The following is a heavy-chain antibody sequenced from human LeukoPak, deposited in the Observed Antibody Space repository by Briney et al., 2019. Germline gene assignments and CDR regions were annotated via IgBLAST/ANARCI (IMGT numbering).Heavy chain of an antibody. V-gene: IGHV3-48*03. CDR3: AREDIVATRSHGGDYYYYYMDV. D-gene: IGHD5-12*01. CDR2: ISSSGSTI. J-gene: IGHJ6*03. Sequence: GGSLRLSCAASGFTFSSYEMNWVRQAPGKGLEWVSYISSSGSTIYYADSVKGRFTISRDNAKNSLYLQMNSLRAEDTAVYYCAREDIVATRSHGGDYYYYYMDVWGKGITVTVSS. CDR1: GFTFSSYE.